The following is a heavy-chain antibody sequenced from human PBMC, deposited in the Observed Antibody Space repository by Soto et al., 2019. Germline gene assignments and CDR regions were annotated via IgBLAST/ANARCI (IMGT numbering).Heavy chain of an antibody. CDR2: ISAYNGNT. J-gene: IGHJ5*02. CDR1: GYTFTSYG. CDR3: ARERSVQYYDILTGYRFDP. Sequence: ASVKVSCKASGYTFTSYGISWVRQAPGQGLEWMGWISAYNGNTNYAQKLQGRVTMTTDTSTSTAYMELRSLRSDDTAVYYCARERSVQYYDILTGYRFDPWGQGTLVTVSS. V-gene: IGHV1-18*01. D-gene: IGHD3-9*01.